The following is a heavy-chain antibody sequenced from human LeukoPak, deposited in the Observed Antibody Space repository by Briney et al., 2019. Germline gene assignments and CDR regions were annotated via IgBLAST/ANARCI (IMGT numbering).Heavy chain of an antibody. Sequence: ASVKVSCKASGYTFTSYYMHWVRQAPGQGLEWMGIINPSGGSTSYAQKFQGRVTMTRDTSTSTVYMELSSLRSEDTAVYYCAGAYSGIAVAERLDYWGQGTLVTVSS. V-gene: IGHV1-46*01. D-gene: IGHD6-19*01. CDR2: INPSGGST. CDR3: AGAYSGIAVAERLDY. CDR1: GYTFTSYY. J-gene: IGHJ4*02.